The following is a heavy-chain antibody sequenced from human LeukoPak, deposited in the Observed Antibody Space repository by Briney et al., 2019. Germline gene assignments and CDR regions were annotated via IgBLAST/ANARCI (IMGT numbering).Heavy chain of an antibody. CDR2: VYYSRGT. CDR1: GVSISNHY. V-gene: IGHV4-59*11. CDR3: ARGGEYYDFWSGYFPTTPYGMDV. D-gene: IGHD3-3*01. J-gene: IGHJ6*02. Sequence: SETLSLPCTVSGVSISNHYCNWIRQSPGKELEWIGYVYYSRGTNYNPSLKSRVTISVDTSKNQFSLKLISVTAADTAVYYCARGGEYYDFWSGYFPTTPYGMDVWGQGTTVTVSS.